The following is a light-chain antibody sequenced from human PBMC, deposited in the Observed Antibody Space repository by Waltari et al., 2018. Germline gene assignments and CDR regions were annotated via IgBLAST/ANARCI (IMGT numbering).Light chain of an antibody. CDR3: GVWDDSLNGVV. J-gene: IGLJ2*01. CDR1: SFNIGSHT. CDR2: GNN. V-gene: IGLV1-44*01. Sequence: QSVLTQTPSASGTPGQRVTIPCSGSSFNIGSHTVNWYQQPPGTAPKLIMFGNNPRPSGVPGRFSGSKSGTSASLAISGLQSEDEADYYCGVWDDSLNGVVFGGGTKLTVL.